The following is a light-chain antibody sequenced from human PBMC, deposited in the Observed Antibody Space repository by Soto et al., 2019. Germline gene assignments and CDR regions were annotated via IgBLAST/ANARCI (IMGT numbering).Light chain of an antibody. V-gene: IGLV2-11*01. CDR3: CSYAGSYTYV. CDR1: SSDVGGYNY. J-gene: IGLJ1*01. Sequence: LTQPRSVSGSPGQSVTISCTGTSSDVGGYNYVSWYQQHPGKAPKLMIYDVSQRPSGVPDRFSGSKSGNTASLTISGLQSEDEADYYCCSYAGSYTYVFGTGTKVNVL. CDR2: DVS.